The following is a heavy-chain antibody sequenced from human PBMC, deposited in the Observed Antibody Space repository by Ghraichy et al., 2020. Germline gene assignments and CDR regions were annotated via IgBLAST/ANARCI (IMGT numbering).Heavy chain of an antibody. Sequence: LSLTCAASGFAFSIYSMDWVRQAPGKGLEWVSSISTTSSYIYYADSVKGRFTISRDNAKNSLYLQMNSLRADETAVYYCARELYDTSGYYYYYGMDVWGQGTTVTVSS. CDR1: GFAFSIYS. D-gene: IGHD3-22*01. CDR2: ISTTSSYI. CDR3: ARELYDTSGYYYYYGMDV. J-gene: IGHJ6*02. V-gene: IGHV3-21*01.